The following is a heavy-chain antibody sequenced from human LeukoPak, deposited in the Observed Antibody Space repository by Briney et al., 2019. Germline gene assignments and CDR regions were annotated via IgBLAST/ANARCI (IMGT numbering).Heavy chain of an antibody. V-gene: IGHV4-30-2*01. CDR2: IYHSGCT. D-gene: IGHD6-6*01. J-gene: IGHJ3*02. CDR3: ARDQEGEDIAAHFAFDI. CDR1: GGSISSGGYY. Sequence: ASETLSLTCTVSGGSISSGGYYWSWIRQPPGKGLEWIGYIYHSGCTYYNPSLKSRVTISVDRSKNQFSLKLSSVTAAGTAVYYCARDQEGEDIAAHFAFDIWGQGTMVTVSS.